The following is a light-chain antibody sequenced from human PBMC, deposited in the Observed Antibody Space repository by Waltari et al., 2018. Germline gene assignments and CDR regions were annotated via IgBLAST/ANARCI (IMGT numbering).Light chain of an antibody. CDR1: ALPKKY. J-gene: IGLJ2*01. V-gene: IGLV3-16*01. CDR2: KDS. CDR3: LSADSSGTLPGV. Sequence: SYELTQPPSVSVSLGQMARITCSGEALPKKYAYWYQQKPGQFPVLVIYKDSERPSGIPERFSGSSSGTIVTLTISGVQAEDEADYYCLSADSSGTLPGVFGGGTKLTVL.